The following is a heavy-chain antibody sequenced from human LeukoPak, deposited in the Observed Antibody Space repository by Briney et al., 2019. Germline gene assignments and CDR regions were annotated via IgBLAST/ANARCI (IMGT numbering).Heavy chain of an antibody. CDR3: ARGSIAALFDY. CDR2: IWYDGSNK. Sequence: GRSLRLSCAASGFTFSSYGMHWVRQAPGKGLEWVAGIWYDGSNKYYASSVMCRFTISRDNSKNTLYLQVNSLRAENTTVYYCARGSIAALFDYWGQGTLVTVSS. CDR1: GFTFSSYG. V-gene: IGHV3-33*01. D-gene: IGHD6-6*01. J-gene: IGHJ4*02.